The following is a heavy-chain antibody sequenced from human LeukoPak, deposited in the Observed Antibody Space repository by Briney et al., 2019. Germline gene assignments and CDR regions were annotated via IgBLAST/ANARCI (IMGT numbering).Heavy chain of an antibody. J-gene: IGHJ6*02. CDR1: GGSISSYY. CDR2: IYISGST. CDR3: ARDEDFWSGHNYGMDV. D-gene: IGHD3-3*01. V-gene: IGHV4-4*07. Sequence: SETLSLTCTVSGGSISSYYWGWIRQPAGKGLEWIGRIYISGSTNYNPSLKSRVTMSVDTSKNQFSLKLSSVTAADTAVYYCARDEDFWSGHNYGMDVWGQGTTVTVSS.